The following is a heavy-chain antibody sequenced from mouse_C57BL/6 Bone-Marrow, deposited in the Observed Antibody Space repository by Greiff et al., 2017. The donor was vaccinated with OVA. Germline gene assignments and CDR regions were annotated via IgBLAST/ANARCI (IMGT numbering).Heavy chain of an antibody. D-gene: IGHD4-1*01. CDR3: ARLGPGFDY. Sequence: EVQVVESGPELVKPGDSVKISCKASGYSFTGYFMNWVMQSHGKSLEWIGRINPYNGDTFYNQKFKGKATLTVDKSSSTAHMELRSLTSEDSAVYYCARLGPGFDYWGQGTTLTVSS. CDR1: GYSFTGYF. V-gene: IGHV1-20*01. J-gene: IGHJ2*01. CDR2: INPYNGDT.